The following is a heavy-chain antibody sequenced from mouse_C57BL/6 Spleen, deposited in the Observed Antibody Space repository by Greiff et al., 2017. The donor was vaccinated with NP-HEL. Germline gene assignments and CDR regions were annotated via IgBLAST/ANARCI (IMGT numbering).Heavy chain of an antibody. Sequence: EVQLQQSGPELVKPGASVKIPCKASGYTFTDYNMDWVKQSHGKSLEWIGDINPNNGGTIYNQKFKGKATLTVDKSSSTAYMELRRLTSEDTAVYYLARVDYYGFAYLGQGTLVTVSA. D-gene: IGHD1-1*01. CDR1: GYTFTDYN. CDR3: ARVDYYGFAY. CDR2: INPNNGGT. J-gene: IGHJ3*01. V-gene: IGHV1-18*01.